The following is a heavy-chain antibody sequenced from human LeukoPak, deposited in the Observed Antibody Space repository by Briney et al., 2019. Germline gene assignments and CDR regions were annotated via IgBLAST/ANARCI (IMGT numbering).Heavy chain of an antibody. CDR2: ISAYNGNT. D-gene: IGHD3-16*02. CDR3: ARDSSLSMITFGGVIVFDY. V-gene: IGHV1-18*01. Sequence: GASVKVSCKASGYTFTSYGISWVRQAPGQGLEWMGWISAYNGNTNCAQKLQGRVTMTTDTSTSTAYMELRSLRSDDTAVYYCARDSSLSMITFGGVIVFDYWGQGTLVTVSS. J-gene: IGHJ4*02. CDR1: GYTFTSYG.